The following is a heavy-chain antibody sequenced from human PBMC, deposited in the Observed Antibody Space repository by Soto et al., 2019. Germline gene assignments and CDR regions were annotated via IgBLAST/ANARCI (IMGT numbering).Heavy chain of an antibody. CDR3: VRDLNGSGDY. D-gene: IGHD3-10*01. Sequence: ASVKVSCKAPADTFTSYYIHWVRQAPGHGLEWMGIINPNGGSTRFAQTFQGRITMTTDTSTSTVYMELRSLRSVTAADTAIYFCVRDLNGSGDYWGQGTLVTVSS. CDR1: ADTFTSYY. V-gene: IGHV1-46*01. CDR2: INPNGGST. J-gene: IGHJ4*02.